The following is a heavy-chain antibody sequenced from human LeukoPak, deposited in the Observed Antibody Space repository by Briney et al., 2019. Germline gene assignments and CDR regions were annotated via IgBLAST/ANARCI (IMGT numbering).Heavy chain of an antibody. CDR3: ARSPFWHWGFDY. J-gene: IGHJ4*02. V-gene: IGHV4-59*01. Sequence: PSETLSLTCTVSGGSIRNYYWSWIRQPPGKGLEWIGYVYYRGNTDYNPSLESRVTISVDTSKNQFSLKLSSVTAADTAVYYCARSPFWHWGFDYWGQGTLVTVSS. CDR1: GGSIRNYY. D-gene: IGHD3-16*01. CDR2: VYYRGNT.